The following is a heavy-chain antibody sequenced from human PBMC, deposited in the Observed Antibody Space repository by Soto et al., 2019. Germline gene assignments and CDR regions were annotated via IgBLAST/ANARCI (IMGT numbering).Heavy chain of an antibody. CDR3: ARDFPFCSSIRRPRNWFDP. Sequence: SETLSLTCTVPGGSISSYYWSWIRQPPGKGLEWIGYIYYSGSTNYNPSRKSRVTISVDTSKNQFSLTLSSVTAADTAVYYCARDFPFCSSIRRPRNWFDPWCQGTLLTVSS. CDR2: IYYSGST. V-gene: IGHV4-59*01. CDR1: GGSISSYY. D-gene: IGHD2-2*01. J-gene: IGHJ5*02.